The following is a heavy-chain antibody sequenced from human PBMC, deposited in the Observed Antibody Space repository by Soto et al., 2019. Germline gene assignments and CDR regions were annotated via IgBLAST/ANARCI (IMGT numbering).Heavy chain of an antibody. V-gene: IGHV3-30*18. CDR3: AKGGEYCSGGSCYSPYYYYMDV. CDR2: ISYDGSNK. J-gene: IGHJ6*03. CDR1: GFTFSRYG. Sequence: QVQLVESGGGVVQPGRSLRLSCAASGFTFSRYGMHWVRQAPGKGLEWVALISYDGSNKYYADSVKGRFTISRDNSKNTLYLQMNSLRAEDTAVYYCAKGGEYCSGGSCYSPYYYYMDVWGKGTTVTVSS. D-gene: IGHD2-15*01.